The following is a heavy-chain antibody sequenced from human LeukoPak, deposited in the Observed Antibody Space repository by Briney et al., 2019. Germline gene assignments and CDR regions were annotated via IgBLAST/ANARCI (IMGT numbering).Heavy chain of an antibody. D-gene: IGHD3-10*01. Sequence: PGGSLRLSCAASGFTFDDYAMHWVHQAPGKGLEWVSGISWNSGGIGYADSVKGRFTISRDNAKNSLYLQMDSLRAEDTGLYYCAKSYGSGSYYTLDYWGQGTLVTVSS. J-gene: IGHJ4*02. V-gene: IGHV3-9*01. CDR1: GFTFDDYA. CDR3: AKSYGSGSYYTLDY. CDR2: ISWNSGGI.